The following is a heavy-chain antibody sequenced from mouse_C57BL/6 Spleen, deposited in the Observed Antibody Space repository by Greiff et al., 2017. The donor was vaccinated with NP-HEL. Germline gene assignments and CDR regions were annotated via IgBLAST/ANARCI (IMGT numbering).Heavy chain of an antibody. CDR2: INPSTGGT. J-gene: IGHJ2*01. Sequence: EVQLQQSGPELVKPGASVKISCKASGYSFTGYYMNWVKQSPEKSLEWIGEINPSTGGTTYNQKFKAKATLTVDKSSSTAYMQLKSLTSEDSAVYYCARRSGSSRYDYWGQGTTLTVSS. V-gene: IGHV1-42*01. CDR3: ARRSGSSRYDY. D-gene: IGHD1-1*01. CDR1: GYSFTGYY.